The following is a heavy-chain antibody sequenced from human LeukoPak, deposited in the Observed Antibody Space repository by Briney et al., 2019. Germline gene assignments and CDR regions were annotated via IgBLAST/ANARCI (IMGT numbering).Heavy chain of an antibody. J-gene: IGHJ4*02. CDR2: INPNSGGT. V-gene: IGHV1-2*02. CDR3: ARDEDHIVVVPATLGY. Sequence: ASVKVSCKASGYTFTGYYMHWVRQAPGQRLEWMGWINPNSGGTNYAQKFQRRVTMTRDTSISTAYMELSRLRSDDTAVYYCARDEDHIVVVPATLGYWGQGTLVTVSS. D-gene: IGHD2-2*01. CDR1: GYTFTGYY.